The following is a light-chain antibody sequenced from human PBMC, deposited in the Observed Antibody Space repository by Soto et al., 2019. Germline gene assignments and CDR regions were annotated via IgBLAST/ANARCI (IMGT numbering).Light chain of an antibody. CDR3: QQSYSIPIT. CDR2: AAS. V-gene: IGKV1-39*01. J-gene: IGKJ5*01. Sequence: DIQMTQSPSSLSASVGDRVTITCRASPSIGTYLNWYQHKLGKAPKLLIYAASSLQGGVPSRFTGSGSGTDFTLTINSLQPEDFATYFCQQSYSIPITFGQGTPLEI. CDR1: PSIGTY.